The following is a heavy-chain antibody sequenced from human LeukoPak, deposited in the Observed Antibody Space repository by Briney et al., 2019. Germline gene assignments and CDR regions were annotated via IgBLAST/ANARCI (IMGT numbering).Heavy chain of an antibody. D-gene: IGHD2-21*02. CDR1: GYTFTSYY. CDR2: INPSGGST. Sequence: ASVKVSCKASGYTFTSYYMHWVRQAPGQGLEWMGIINPSGGSTSYAQKFQGRVTMTRDTSTSTVYTELSSLRSEDTAVYYCASRGVVTADGYKSPLLDYWGQGTLVTVSS. V-gene: IGHV1-46*01. J-gene: IGHJ4*02. CDR3: ASRGVVTADGYKSPLLDY.